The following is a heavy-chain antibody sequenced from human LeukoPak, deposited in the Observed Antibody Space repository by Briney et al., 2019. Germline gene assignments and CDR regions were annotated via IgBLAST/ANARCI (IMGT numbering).Heavy chain of an antibody. Sequence: ASVKVSCQASGYTFTSYGIGWVRQAPGQGLEWMGWISAYNGNTNYAQKLQGRVTMTTDTSTSTAYMELRSLRSDDTAVYYCARVYDSSGYYPHAFDIWGQGTMVTVSS. J-gene: IGHJ3*02. D-gene: IGHD3-22*01. CDR3: ARVYDSSGYYPHAFDI. CDR2: ISAYNGNT. V-gene: IGHV1-18*01. CDR1: GYTFTSYG.